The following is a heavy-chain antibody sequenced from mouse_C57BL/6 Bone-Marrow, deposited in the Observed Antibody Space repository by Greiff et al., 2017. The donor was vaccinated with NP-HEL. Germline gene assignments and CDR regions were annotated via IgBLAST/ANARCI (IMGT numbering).Heavy chain of an antibody. CDR2: ISYSGST. CDR1: GYSITSDY. V-gene: IGHV3-8*01. D-gene: IGHD2-10*01. J-gene: IGHJ1*03. Sequence: VQLKESGPGLAKPSQTLSLTCSVTGYSITSDYWNWIRKFPGNKLEYMGYISYSGSTYYNPSLKSRISITRDTSKNQYYLQLNSVTTEDTATYYCARRRKPYYGPPYWYFDVWGTGTTVTVSS. CDR3: ARRRKPYYGPPYWYFDV.